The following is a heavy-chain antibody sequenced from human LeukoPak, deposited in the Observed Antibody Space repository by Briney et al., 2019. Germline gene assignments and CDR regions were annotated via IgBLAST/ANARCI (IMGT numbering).Heavy chain of an antibody. CDR3: ASHSILDY. Sequence: GGSLRLSCAASGFTFSTYGMSWVRQAPGKGLEWVSGISGSGGSTYYADSVKGRFTISRDNSKNTLYLQMNSLRAEDTAVYYCASHSILDYWGQRTLVTVSS. CDR2: ISGSGGST. V-gene: IGHV3-23*01. J-gene: IGHJ4*02. D-gene: IGHD2-21*01. CDR1: GFTFSTYG.